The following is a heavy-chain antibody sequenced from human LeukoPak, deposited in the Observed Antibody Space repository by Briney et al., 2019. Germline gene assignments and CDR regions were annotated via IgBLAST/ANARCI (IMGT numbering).Heavy chain of an antibody. CDR2: ISGSGGST. CDR1: GFTFSSYA. V-gene: IGHV3-23*01. CDR3: XXXXXXXGSCYXSXYYYYYMDV. J-gene: IGHJ6*03. Sequence: PGGSLRLSCAASGFTFSSYAMSWVRQAPGKGLEWVSAISGSGGSTYYADSVKGRFTISRDNSKNTLYLQMNSLRAEDTAVYYXXXXXXXXGSCYXSXYYYYYMDVXGKGTTVTVSS. D-gene: IGHD2-15*01.